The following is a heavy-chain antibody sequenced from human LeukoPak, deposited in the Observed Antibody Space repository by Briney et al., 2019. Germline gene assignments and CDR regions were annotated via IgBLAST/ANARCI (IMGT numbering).Heavy chain of an antibody. CDR3: AGGWLASSSEGFDY. V-gene: IGHV3-48*01. CDR1: GFILSTYT. D-gene: IGHD6-6*01. J-gene: IGHJ4*02. CDR2: ISGATNDI. Sequence: PGGPLRLSCEASGFILSTYTMNWVRQAPGKGLEWVSYISGATNDIKYADSVKGRFTISRDNAKNSLYLQMTSLRAEDTALYYCAGGWLASSSEGFDYWGQGTLVTVSS.